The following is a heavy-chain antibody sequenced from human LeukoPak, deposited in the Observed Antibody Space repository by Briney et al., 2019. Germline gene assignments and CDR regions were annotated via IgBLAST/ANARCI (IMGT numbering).Heavy chain of an antibody. CDR3: ARQIAAAGTRDFDY. V-gene: IGHV5-51*01. CDR2: IYPGDSDT. J-gene: IGHJ4*02. CDR1: GYSFTTYW. Sequence: GESLKISCKGSGYSFTTYWIGWVRQMPGKGLEWMGIIYPGDSDTRYSPSFQGQVTISADKSISTAYLQWSSLKASDTAMYYCARQIAAAGTRDFDYWGQGTLVAVSS. D-gene: IGHD6-13*01.